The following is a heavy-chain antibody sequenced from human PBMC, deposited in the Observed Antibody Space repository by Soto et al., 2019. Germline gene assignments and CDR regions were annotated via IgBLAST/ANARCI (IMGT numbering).Heavy chain of an antibody. J-gene: IGHJ3*02. CDR3: ARGPYGDNAFDI. V-gene: IGHV1-2*02. CDR2: IAPHRDGT. Sequence: ASVKVSCKASGYSFTDYYMHWIRQAPGQGLEWMGWIAPHRDGTEFAQKFQGRITLTGDTSTSTAYMELKGLTSADTAVYFCARGPYGDNAFDICGQGPVVTVS. CDR1: GYSFTDYY. D-gene: IGHD4-17*01.